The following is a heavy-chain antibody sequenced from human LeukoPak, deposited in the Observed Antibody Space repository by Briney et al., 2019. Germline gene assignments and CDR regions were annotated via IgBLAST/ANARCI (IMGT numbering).Heavy chain of an antibody. CDR2: IYYTGST. Sequence: SETLSLTCTVSGGSISSYYWSWIRQPPGKGLEWIGYIYYTGSTSYNPSLKSRVTISMDTSKNQFSLKLSSVTAADTAVYYCARGWNYGSFFDYWGQGTLVTVSS. V-gene: IGHV4-59*12. J-gene: IGHJ4*02. CDR3: ARGWNYGSFFDY. CDR1: GGSISSYY. D-gene: IGHD1-7*01.